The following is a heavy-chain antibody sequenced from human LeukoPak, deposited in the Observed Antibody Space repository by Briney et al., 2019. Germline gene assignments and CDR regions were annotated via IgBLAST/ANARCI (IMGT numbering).Heavy chain of an antibody. CDR3: ARGMSDFGVVIPSVFDP. J-gene: IGHJ5*02. CDR2: IIPIFGTA. V-gene: IGHV1-69*05. CDR1: GGTFSSYA. D-gene: IGHD3-3*01. Sequence: SVKVSCKASGGTFSSYAISWVRQAPGQGLEWMGGIIPIFGTANYAQKFQGRVTITTDESTSTAYMELSSLRSEDTAVYYCARGMSDFGVVIPSVFDPWGQGTLVTVSS.